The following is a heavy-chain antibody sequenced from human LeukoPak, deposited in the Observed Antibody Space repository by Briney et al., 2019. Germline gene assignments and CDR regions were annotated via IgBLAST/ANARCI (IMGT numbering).Heavy chain of an antibody. J-gene: IGHJ4*02. CDR3: AKLGVAVADKADY. CDR1: GFTVSSNY. D-gene: IGHD6-19*01. V-gene: IGHV3-66*04. Sequence: PGGSLRLSCAASGFTVSSNYMSWVRQAPGKGLEWVSVIYSGGSTYYADSVKGRFTISRDNSKNTLYLQMNSLRAEDTAVYYCAKLGVAVADKADYWGQGTLVTVSS. CDR2: IYSGGST.